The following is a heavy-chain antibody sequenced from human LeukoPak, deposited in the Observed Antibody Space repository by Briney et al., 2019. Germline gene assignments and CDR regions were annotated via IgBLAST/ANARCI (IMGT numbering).Heavy chain of an antibody. CDR2: ISWNSGSI. V-gene: IGHV3-9*03. CDR1: GFTFDDYA. D-gene: IGHD6-13*01. CDR3: AKDTSGYSRGANAFDI. J-gene: IGHJ3*02. Sequence: PGGSLRLSCAASGFTFDDYAMHWVRQAPGKGLEWVSGISWNSGSIGYADSVKGRFTISRDNAKNSLYLQMNSLRAEDMALYYCAKDTSGYSRGANAFDIWGQGTMVTVSS.